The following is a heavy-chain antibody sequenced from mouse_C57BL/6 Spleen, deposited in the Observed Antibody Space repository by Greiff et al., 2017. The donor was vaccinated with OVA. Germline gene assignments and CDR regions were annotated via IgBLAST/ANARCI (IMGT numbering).Heavy chain of an antibody. CDR3: TRPTIAFDY. CDR2: IDPETGGT. Sequence: QVQLKQSGAELVRPGASVTLSCKASGYTFTDYEMHWVKQTPVHGLEWIGAIDPETGGTAYNQKFKGKAILTADKSSSTAYMELRSLTSEDSAVDYWTRPTIAFDYWGQGTTLTVSS. D-gene: IGHD2-12*01. J-gene: IGHJ2*01. CDR1: GYTFTDYE. V-gene: IGHV1-15*01.